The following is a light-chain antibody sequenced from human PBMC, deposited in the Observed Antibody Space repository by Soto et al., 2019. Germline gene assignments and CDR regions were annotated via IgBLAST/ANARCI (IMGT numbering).Light chain of an antibody. CDR3: QQYNNWPRT. CDR2: GAS. J-gene: IGKJ1*01. CDR1: EDVSVS. V-gene: IGKV3-15*01. Sequence: IVLTQSPYTLSLSPGEGATLSCRASEDVSVSLVWYQQIPGQPPRLLIYGASTRATGIPARFSGSGSGTEFTLTISSLQSEDFAVYYCQQYNNWPRTFGQGTKVDIK.